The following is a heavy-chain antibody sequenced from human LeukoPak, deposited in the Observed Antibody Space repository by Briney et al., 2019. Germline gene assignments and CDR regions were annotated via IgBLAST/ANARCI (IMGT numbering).Heavy chain of an antibody. CDR1: GYTFTRYG. D-gene: IGHD3-22*01. V-gene: IGHV1-18*01. Sequence: GASVKVSCKASGYTFTRYGITWVRRAPGQGLEWMGWISVYNGNTNYAQKLQGRVTMTTETSASTAYMELRSLRSDDTAVYYCARDYSRGDPDYWGQGTLVTVSS. CDR2: ISVYNGNT. J-gene: IGHJ4*02. CDR3: ARDYSRGDPDY.